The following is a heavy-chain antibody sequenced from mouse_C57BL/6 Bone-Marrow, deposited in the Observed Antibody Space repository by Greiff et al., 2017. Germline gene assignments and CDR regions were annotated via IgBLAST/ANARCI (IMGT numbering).Heavy chain of an antibody. CDR1: GYTFTDYA. CDR2: IDPETGGT. J-gene: IGHJ4*01. V-gene: IGHV1-15*01. Sequence: QVQLQQSGAELVRPGASVTLSCKASGYTFTDYAMHWVKQTPVHGLEWIGAIDPETGGTAYNQKFKGKAILTADKSSSTAYMELRSLTSEDSADYYCTQGAMDYAGRGTSATVSS. CDR3: TQGAMDY.